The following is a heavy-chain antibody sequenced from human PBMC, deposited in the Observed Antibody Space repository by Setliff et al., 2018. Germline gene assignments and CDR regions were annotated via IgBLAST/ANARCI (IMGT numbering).Heavy chain of an antibody. CDR1: GGSISSSTYY. J-gene: IGHJ4*02. Sequence: PSETLSLTCTVSGGSISSSTYYWGWIRQPPGKGLEWIATIYYSGSTYYNPSLKSRLTISVDTAQNQFSLRLTSVTAADTAVYYCARTGTYRYFDYWGQGALVTVSS. CDR2: IYYSGST. CDR3: ARTGTYRYFDY. D-gene: IGHD1-1*01. V-gene: IGHV4-39*01.